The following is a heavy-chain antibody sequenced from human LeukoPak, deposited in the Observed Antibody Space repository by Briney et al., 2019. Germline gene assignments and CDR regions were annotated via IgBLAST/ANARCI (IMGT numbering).Heavy chain of an antibody. V-gene: IGHV1-24*01. CDR3: ATDFGSGSTTGGGEWYYFDY. CDR1: GYNLTELS. Sequence: ASVKVSCKVSGYNLTELSMHWVRQAPGKGLEWMGGFDPEDGETIYAQKFQGRVTMTEDTSTDTAYMELSSLRSEDTAVYYCATDFGSGSTTGGGEWYYFDYWGQGTLVTVSS. CDR2: FDPEDGET. J-gene: IGHJ4*02. D-gene: IGHD1-26*01.